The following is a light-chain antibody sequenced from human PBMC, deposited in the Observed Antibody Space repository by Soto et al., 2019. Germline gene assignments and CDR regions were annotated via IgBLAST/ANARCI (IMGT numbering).Light chain of an antibody. CDR2: GAS. Sequence: EIVLTQSPGTLSLSPGDRATLSCRASQSVSSNFLAWYQQKPGQAPRLLIYGASIRATGIPDRFSGSGSGTAFTLTIRRLEPEEFAMYFCHQYGSSPRTFGQGTKVEIK. CDR1: QSVSSNF. J-gene: IGKJ1*01. V-gene: IGKV3-20*01. CDR3: HQYGSSPRT.